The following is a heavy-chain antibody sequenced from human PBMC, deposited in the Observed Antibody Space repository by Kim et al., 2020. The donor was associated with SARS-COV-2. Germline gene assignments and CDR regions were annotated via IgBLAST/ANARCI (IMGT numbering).Heavy chain of an antibody. D-gene: IGHD6-13*01. J-gene: IGHJ4*02. Sequence: GGSLRLSCAASGFTFSSYSMNWVRQAPGKGLEWVSSISSSSSYIYYADSVKGRFTISRDNAKNSLYLQMNSLRAEDTAVYYCARDSGSSSWYYYKQKGGYFDYWGQGTLVTVSS. CDR1: GFTFSSYS. V-gene: IGHV3-21*01. CDR3: ARDSGSSSWYYYKQKGGYFDY. CDR2: ISSSSSYI.